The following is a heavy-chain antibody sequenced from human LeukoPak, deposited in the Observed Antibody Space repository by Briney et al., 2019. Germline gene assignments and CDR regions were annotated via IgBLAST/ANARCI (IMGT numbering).Heavy chain of an antibody. V-gene: IGHV3-21*01. J-gene: IGHJ4*02. CDR2: INNIASHI. Sequence: NPGGSLRLSCAASGFTFSNSAMNWVRQAPGKGLEWVSSINNIASHIYYADSVRGRFTISRDNAKNSVSLQMNNLRAEDTAVYYCTRDATQYLRYGYFDSWGQGILVTVSS. CDR1: GFTFSNSA. D-gene: IGHD2/OR15-2a*01. CDR3: TRDATQYLRYGYFDS.